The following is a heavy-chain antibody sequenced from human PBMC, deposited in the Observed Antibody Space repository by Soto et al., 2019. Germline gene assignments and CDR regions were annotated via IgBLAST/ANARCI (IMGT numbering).Heavy chain of an antibody. CDR2: INHSGST. CDR1: GGSFGGYY. V-gene: IGHV4-34*01. D-gene: IGHD3-22*01. J-gene: IGHJ5*02. Sequence: SETLSLTCAVYGGSFGGYYWSWIGQPPGKGLEWIGEINHSGSTNYNPSLKSRVTISVDTSKNQFSLKLSSVTAADTAVYYCARQLTDDSSGYYYEGIYNWFDPWGQGTLVTVSS. CDR3: ARQLTDDSSGYYYEGIYNWFDP.